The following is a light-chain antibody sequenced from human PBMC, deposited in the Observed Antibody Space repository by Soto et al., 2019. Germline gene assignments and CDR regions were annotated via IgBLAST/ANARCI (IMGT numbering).Light chain of an antibody. CDR2: EVN. J-gene: IGLJ1*01. CDR1: SSDVCGYNY. Sequence: QSALTQPPSASGSPGQSVAISCTGTSSDVCGYNYGSWYQQHPGKAPKLMIYEVNKRPSGVPDRFSGSKSGNTASLTVSGLQAEDEADYYCSSYAGSSNVFGTGTKVTVL. V-gene: IGLV2-8*01. CDR3: SSYAGSSNV.